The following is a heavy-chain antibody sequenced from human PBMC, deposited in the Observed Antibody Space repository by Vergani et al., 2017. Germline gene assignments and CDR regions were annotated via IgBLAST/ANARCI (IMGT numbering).Heavy chain of an antibody. J-gene: IGHJ4*02. CDR3: ASIARAPTRRNPPPDY. CDR2: VNHGGST. V-gene: IGHV4-34*01. D-gene: IGHD3-16*02. CDR1: GGSFSDYY. Sequence: QVQLQEWGAGLLQTSETPSLTCGVSGGSFSDYYWSWIRQAPGMGLEWIGEVNHGGSTNYNPSLKSRVSISVDTSKNQFSLQLTSVTAADSALYFCASIARAPTRRNPPPDYWGQGILVTVSS.